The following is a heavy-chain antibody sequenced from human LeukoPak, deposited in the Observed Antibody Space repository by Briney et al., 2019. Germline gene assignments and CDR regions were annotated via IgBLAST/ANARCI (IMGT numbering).Heavy chain of an antibody. V-gene: IGHV4-38-2*02. CDR2: IFHTGSA. CDR1: GYSISSGYY. J-gene: IGHJ6*03. CDR3: ARINCGGDCRGYYYKYYMDV. D-gene: IGHD2-21*02. Sequence: SETLSLTCTVSGYSISSGYYWGWIRQPPGKGLEYIGSIFHTGSADYNPSLKSRDTLSVDTSKNQFSLKLNSVTAADTAVYYCARINCGGDCRGYYYKYYMDVWGKGTTVTISS.